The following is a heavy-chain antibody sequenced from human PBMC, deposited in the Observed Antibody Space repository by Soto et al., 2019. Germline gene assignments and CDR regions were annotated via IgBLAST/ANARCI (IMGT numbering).Heavy chain of an antibody. J-gene: IGHJ5*02. CDR3: ARGRGAEGNWFDP. Sequence: QVQLVESGGGVVQPGRSLRLSCAASGFTFSSYAMHWVRQAPGKGLVWVAVISYDGSNKYYADSVKGRFTISRDNSKNTLYLQMNSLRAEDTAVYYCARGRGAEGNWFDPWGQGTLVTVSS. V-gene: IGHV3-30-3*01. CDR2: ISYDGSNK. CDR1: GFTFSSYA.